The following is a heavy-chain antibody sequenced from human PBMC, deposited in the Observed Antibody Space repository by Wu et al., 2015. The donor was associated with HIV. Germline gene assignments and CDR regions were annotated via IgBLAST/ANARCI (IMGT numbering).Heavy chain of an antibody. D-gene: IGHD6-13*01. Sequence: QVQLVQSGAEVKKPGSSVKVSCKASGGTLSHYEISWMRQAPGQGLEWMGGIIPIFDTANYAQKFQGRVTITTDESTSTAYMELSSLRSEDTAVYYCAITTGYSSSWYDPGDTFDIWGQGTMVTVSS. CDR3: AITTGYSSSWYDPGDTFDI. J-gene: IGHJ3*02. CDR2: IIPIFDTA. CDR1: GGTLSHYE. V-gene: IGHV1-69*05.